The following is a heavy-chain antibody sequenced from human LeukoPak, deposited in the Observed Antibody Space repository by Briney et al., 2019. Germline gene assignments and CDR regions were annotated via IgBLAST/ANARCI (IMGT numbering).Heavy chain of an antibody. Sequence: SSETLSLTCAVYGGSFSGYYWSWIRQPPGEGLEWIGEINHSGSTNYNPSLKSRVTISVDTSKNQFSLKLSSVTAADTAVYYCASVEQWLYVYWGQGILVTVSS. CDR1: GGSFSGYY. J-gene: IGHJ4*02. CDR2: INHSGST. V-gene: IGHV4-34*01. CDR3: ASVEQWLYVY. D-gene: IGHD6-19*01.